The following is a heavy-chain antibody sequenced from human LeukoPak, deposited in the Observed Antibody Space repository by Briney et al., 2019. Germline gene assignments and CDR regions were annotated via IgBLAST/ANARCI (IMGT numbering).Heavy chain of an antibody. Sequence: GGSLRLSCAASGFTFSSYSMNWVRQAPGKGLEWVSSISSSSSYIYYADSVKGRFTISRDNAKNSLYLQMNSLRAEDTAVYYCARDINQKERRVRGVPPSYWGQGTLVTVSS. V-gene: IGHV3-21*01. CDR2: ISSSSSYI. CDR1: GFTFSSYS. D-gene: IGHD3-10*01. J-gene: IGHJ4*02. CDR3: ARDINQKERRVRGVPPSY.